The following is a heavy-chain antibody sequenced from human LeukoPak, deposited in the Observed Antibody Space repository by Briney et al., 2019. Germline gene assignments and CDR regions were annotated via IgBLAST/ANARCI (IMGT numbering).Heavy chain of an antibody. Sequence: GGSPRLSCAASGFTFSNFGMTWVRQAPGKGLEWVSTISGSGDTTYYPNSVKGRFTISRDNSKNTLYLQMNSLRAEDTAVYYCAKGGGGYLDYWGQGALVTVSS. CDR2: ISGSGDTT. CDR3: AKGGGGYLDY. V-gene: IGHV3-23*01. CDR1: GFTFSNFG. D-gene: IGHD2-2*01. J-gene: IGHJ4*02.